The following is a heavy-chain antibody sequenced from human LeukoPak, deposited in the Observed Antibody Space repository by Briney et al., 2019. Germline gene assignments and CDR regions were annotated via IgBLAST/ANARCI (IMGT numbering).Heavy chain of an antibody. D-gene: IGHD1-26*01. CDR3: ARDPYSGNYGTYYYYYMDV. Sequence: GGSLRLSCAASGFTFSSYWMSWVRQAPGKGLEWVANIKQDGSEKYYVDSVKGRFTISRDNAKNSLYLQMNSLGPEDTAVYYCARDPYSGNYGTYYYYYMDVWGKGTTVTISS. J-gene: IGHJ6*03. CDR1: GFTFSSYW. V-gene: IGHV3-7*01. CDR2: IKQDGSEK.